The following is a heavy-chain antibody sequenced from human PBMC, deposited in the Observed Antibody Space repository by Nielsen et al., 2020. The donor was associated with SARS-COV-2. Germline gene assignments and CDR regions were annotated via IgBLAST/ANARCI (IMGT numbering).Heavy chain of an antibody. V-gene: IGHV3-49*03. D-gene: IGHD3-10*01. Sequence: GESLKISCTTSGFGVGDYAISWFRQVPGGGLEWVGFIRSTAFRGTTEYAASLKDRVTISRDDSTSTVHLHMNSLKTEDTAVYYCGRDGKIVRTRGVVDYWGQGTLVIVSS. CDR2: IRSTAFRGTT. CDR3: GRDGKIVRTRGVVDY. J-gene: IGHJ4*02. CDR1: GFGVGDYA.